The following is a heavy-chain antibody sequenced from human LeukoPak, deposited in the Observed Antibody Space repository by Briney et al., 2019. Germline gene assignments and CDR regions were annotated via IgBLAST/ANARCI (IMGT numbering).Heavy chain of an antibody. CDR1: GGSFSGYY. J-gene: IGHJ4*02. CDR2: INHSGST. Sequence: PSETLSLTCAVYGGSFSGYYWSWIRQPPGKGLEWIGEINHSGSTNYNPSLKSRVTISVDTSKNQFSLKLSSVTAADTAVYYCAGGRIRYFDWFPLFDYWGQGTLVTVSS. V-gene: IGHV4-34*01. D-gene: IGHD3-9*01. CDR3: AGGRIRYFDWFPLFDY.